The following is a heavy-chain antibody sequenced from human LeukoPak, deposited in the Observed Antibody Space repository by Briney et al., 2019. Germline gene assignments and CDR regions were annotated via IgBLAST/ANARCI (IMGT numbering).Heavy chain of an antibody. CDR3: AKTGVVVAAITDAFDI. CDR1: GFTFSSYA. J-gene: IGHJ3*02. D-gene: IGHD2-15*01. V-gene: IGHV3-23*01. Sequence: PGGSPRLSCAASGFTFSSYAMSWVRQAPGKGLEWVSAISGSGGSTYYADSVKGRFTISRDNSKNTLYLQMNSLRAEDTAVYYCAKTGVVVAAITDAFDIWGQGTMVTVSS. CDR2: ISGSGGST.